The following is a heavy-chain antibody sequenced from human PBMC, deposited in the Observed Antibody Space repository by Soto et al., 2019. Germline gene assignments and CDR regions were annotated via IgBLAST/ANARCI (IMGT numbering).Heavy chain of an antibody. V-gene: IGHV1-18*01. CDR3: ARAELLWFGELSALDY. CDR1: GYTFTSYG. J-gene: IGHJ4*02. Sequence: ASVKVSCKASGYTFTSYGISWVRQAPGQGLEWMGWISAYNGNTNYAQKLQGRVTMTTDTSTSTAYMELRSLRSDDTAVYYCARAELLWFGELSALDYWGQGTLVTVSS. CDR2: ISAYNGNT. D-gene: IGHD3-10*01.